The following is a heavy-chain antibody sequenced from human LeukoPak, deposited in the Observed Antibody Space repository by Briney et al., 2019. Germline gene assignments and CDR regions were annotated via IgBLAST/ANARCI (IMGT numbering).Heavy chain of an antibody. D-gene: IGHD2-15*01. V-gene: IGHV3-33*01. CDR2: VWFDGSSK. CDR3: ARAALEHCAGGSCYRWFDP. Sequence: PGGSLRLSCAASGFPFTSYGMHWIRQTPNKGLEWVALVWFDGSSKYYADSVKGRFTISRDNSKNTVYLQMNSLSAGDTAIYYCARAALEHCAGGSCYRWFDPWGQGTLVAVSS. CDR1: GFPFTSYG. J-gene: IGHJ5*02.